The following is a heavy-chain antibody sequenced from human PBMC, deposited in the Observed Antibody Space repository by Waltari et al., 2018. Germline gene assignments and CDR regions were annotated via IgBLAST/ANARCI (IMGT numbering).Heavy chain of an antibody. Sequence: QVQLQQSGPGLVKPSETLSLTCSVSGGSIASYFWSWIRQPPGKGLEWIGYIYSSGTSNSNPSLKSRVIISVDKSKNQFSLKLSSVTAADTAVYYCARDRGLESRDGPEYYFDYWGQGTLVTVSS. CDR2: IYSSGTS. J-gene: IGHJ4*02. D-gene: IGHD3-10*01. CDR1: GGSIASYF. V-gene: IGHV4-59*01. CDR3: ARDRGLESRDGPEYYFDY.